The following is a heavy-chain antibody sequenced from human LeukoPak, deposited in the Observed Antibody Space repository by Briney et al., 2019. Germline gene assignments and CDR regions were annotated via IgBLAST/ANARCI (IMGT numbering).Heavy chain of an antibody. CDR1: GASISSGDYH. J-gene: IGHJ4*02. D-gene: IGHD3-9*01. CDR3: ARVRDILTGYYLDY. Sequence: PSQTLSLTCNVSGASISSGDYHWNWIRQPPGKGLEWIGFIHDSGTTYYNPSLKSRVTISRDMSKNQFSLKLSSVTAADTAVYYCARVRDILTGYYLDYWGQGTLVTVSS. CDR2: IHDSGTT. V-gene: IGHV4-30-4*01.